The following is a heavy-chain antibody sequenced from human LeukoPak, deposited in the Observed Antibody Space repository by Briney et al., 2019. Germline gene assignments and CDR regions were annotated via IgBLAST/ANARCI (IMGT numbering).Heavy chain of an antibody. D-gene: IGHD2-15*01. CDR1: GFTFSNFG. CDR3: ARDSGYCSGGSCYEPLYYYYYMDV. CDR2: ISSSGVST. Sequence: PGGSLRLSCSASGFTFSNFGMSWVRQAPGKGLEWVSTISSSGVSTYYADSVKGRFTISRDNSKNTLYLQMPSLRAEDTAVYYCARDSGYCSGGSCYEPLYYYYYMDVWGKGTTVTVSS. J-gene: IGHJ6*03. V-gene: IGHV3-23*01.